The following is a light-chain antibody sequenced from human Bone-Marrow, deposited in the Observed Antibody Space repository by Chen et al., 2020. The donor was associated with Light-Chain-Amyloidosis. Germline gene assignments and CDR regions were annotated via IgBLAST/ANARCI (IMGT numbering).Light chain of an antibody. CDR2: GAS. CDR3: QQYGDSRT. CDR1: QFVRSSY. J-gene: IGKJ1*01. V-gene: IGKV3-20*01. Sequence: EIVSTQSPGTLSLSPGERATLSCRASQFVRSSYLAWYQQKPGRAPRLLIYGASIRATGIPDRFSGSGSGTDFTLNISRLEPEDFAVYYCQQYGDSRTFGQGTKVESK.